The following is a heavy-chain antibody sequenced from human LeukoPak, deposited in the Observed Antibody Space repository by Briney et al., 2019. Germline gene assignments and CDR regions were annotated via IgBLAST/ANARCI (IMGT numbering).Heavy chain of an antibody. V-gene: IGHV1-3*01. CDR3: ARETSVAVTRWFDP. CDR1: GHTFTGYA. J-gene: IGHJ5*02. CDR2: INAGNGNT. Sequence: ASVKVSCKASGHTFTGYAMHWVRHAPGQRLEWMGWINAGNGNTKYSQKFQGRVTITRDTSASTAYMELSSLRSEDTAVYYCARETSVAVTRWFDPWGQGTLVTVSS. D-gene: IGHD6-19*01.